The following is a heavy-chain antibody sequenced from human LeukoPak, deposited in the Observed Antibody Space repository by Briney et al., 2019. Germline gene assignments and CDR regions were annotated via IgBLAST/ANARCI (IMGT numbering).Heavy chain of an antibody. V-gene: IGHV3-9*01. CDR3: AKDMGYCSSTSCIDYYYYYGMDV. D-gene: IGHD2-2*01. CDR1: GFTFDDYA. Sequence: GGSLRLSCAASGFTFDDYAMHWVRQAPGKGLEWVSGISWNSGSIGYADSVKGRFTISRDNAKNSLHLQMNSLRAEDTALYYCAKDMGYCSSTSCIDYYYYYGMDVWGQGTTVTVSS. CDR2: ISWNSGSI. J-gene: IGHJ6*02.